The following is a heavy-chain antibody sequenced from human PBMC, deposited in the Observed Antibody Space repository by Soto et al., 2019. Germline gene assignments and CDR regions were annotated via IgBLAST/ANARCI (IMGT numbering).Heavy chain of an antibody. J-gene: IGHJ4*02. Sequence: QVQLVQSGAEVKKPGASVKVSCKASGYTFTSYGISWVQQAPGQALECMGWISAYNGNTNYAQKLQGRVSMTTDTSTSTAYMELRSLRSDDTPVYYCARGMLVGYDFWSGSPDFDYWGQGTLVTVSS. V-gene: IGHV1-18*01. CDR2: ISAYNGNT. D-gene: IGHD3-3*01. CDR1: GYTFTSYG. CDR3: ARGMLVGYDFWSGSPDFDY.